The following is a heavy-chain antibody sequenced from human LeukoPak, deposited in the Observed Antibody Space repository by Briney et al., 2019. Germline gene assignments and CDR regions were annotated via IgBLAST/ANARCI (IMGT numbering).Heavy chain of an antibody. V-gene: IGHV4-4*07. CDR1: GGSISSYY. CDR2: FSTSGST. J-gene: IGHJ6*03. Sequence: SETLSLTCTVSGGSISSYYWSWIRQPAGKGLESIGHFSTSGSTNYNPSLKSRVTMSVDTSKNQFSLKLSSVTAADTAVYYCARDKRVAVAGTYIYYYYMDVWGNGTTVTISS. CDR3: ARDKRVAVAGTYIYYYYMDV. D-gene: IGHD6-19*01.